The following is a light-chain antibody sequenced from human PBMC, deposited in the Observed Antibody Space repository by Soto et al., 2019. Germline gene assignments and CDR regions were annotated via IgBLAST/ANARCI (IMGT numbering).Light chain of an antibody. Sequence: EIVLTQSPGTLSLSPGERATLSCRASQSVSSSFLAWYQQKPGQAPRLLIYSASIRATGIPARFSGSGSGTEFTLTISSLQSEDVAVYYCQQYDNWPPYTFGQGTKVEI. V-gene: IGKV3-15*01. CDR3: QQYDNWPPYT. CDR1: QSVSSS. CDR2: SAS. J-gene: IGKJ2*01.